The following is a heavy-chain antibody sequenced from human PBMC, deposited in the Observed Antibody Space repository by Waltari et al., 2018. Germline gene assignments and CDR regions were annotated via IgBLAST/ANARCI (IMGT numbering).Heavy chain of an antibody. J-gene: IGHJ6*02. D-gene: IGHD3-16*01. CDR1: GASISGSTDY. Sequence: QLQLQESGPGVVRPSEALSLTCSVSGASISGSTDYWGWIRQPPGKGLEGIGSVYYSGSTYYSASLRSRVTISVDTSKNQFSLKLDSVTAADTAVYYCTRVGGPTTDFFYGLDVWGQGTTVTVSS. CDR2: VYYSGST. CDR3: TRVGGPTTDFFYGLDV. V-gene: IGHV4-39*07.